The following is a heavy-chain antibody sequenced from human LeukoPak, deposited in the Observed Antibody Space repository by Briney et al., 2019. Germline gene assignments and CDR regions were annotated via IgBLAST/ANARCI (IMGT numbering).Heavy chain of an antibody. V-gene: IGHV3-23*01. Sequence: GGSLRLSCAASGFTFSSYAMSWVRQAPGKGLEWVSAISGSGGSTYYADSVKGRFTISRDNSKNTLYLQMNSLRAEDTAVYYCAKDRAVADPLDWYFDLWGRGTLVTVSS. D-gene: IGHD6-19*01. J-gene: IGHJ2*01. CDR2: ISGSGGST. CDR3: AKDRAVADPLDWYFDL. CDR1: GFTFSSYA.